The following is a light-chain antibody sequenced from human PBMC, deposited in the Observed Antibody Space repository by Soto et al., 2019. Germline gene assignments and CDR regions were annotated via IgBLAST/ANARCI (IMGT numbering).Light chain of an antibody. CDR3: QQSYSFLS. CDR2: GAS. CDR1: QNINSY. J-gene: IGKJ4*01. Sequence: IQMTQSPLSLSASVGEKVTLTCRTSQNINSYLSWYQQKPGKAPRLLIYGASSLQVGVPSRFIGSGSGTDFTLTITSLQPEDFATYYCQQSYSFLSFAGGTKVDIK. V-gene: IGKV1-39*01.